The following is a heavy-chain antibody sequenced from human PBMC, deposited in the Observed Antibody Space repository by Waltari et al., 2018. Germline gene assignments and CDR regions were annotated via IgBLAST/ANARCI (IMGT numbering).Heavy chain of an antibody. CDR2: ISYDGSNK. Sequence: QVQLVESGGGVVQPGRSLRLSCAASGFTFSSYGRHGVRQAPGKGLEWVAVISYDGSNKYYADSVKGRFTISRDNSKNTLYLQMNSLRAEDTAVYYCAKGKQLAYFDYWGQGTLVTVSS. CDR1: GFTFSSYG. D-gene: IGHD6-6*01. J-gene: IGHJ4*02. CDR3: AKGKQLAYFDY. V-gene: IGHV3-30*18.